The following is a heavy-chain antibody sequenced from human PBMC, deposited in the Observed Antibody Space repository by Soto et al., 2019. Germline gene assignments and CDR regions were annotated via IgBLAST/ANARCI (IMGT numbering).Heavy chain of an antibody. Sequence: QVQLQESGPGLVKPSQTLSLTCTVSGGSIRGGDYYWSWIRQHPGKGLEWIGYIFYSGNSFYNPSLKSGVTISVDTSKNQFSLQLSSVTAADTAIYYCARLSSLYYNSDYGGYYFDYWGQGTVVSVSS. CDR1: GGSIRGGDYY. CDR2: IFYSGNS. J-gene: IGHJ4*02. CDR3: ARLSSLYYNSDYGGYYFDY. V-gene: IGHV4-31*03. D-gene: IGHD3-10*01.